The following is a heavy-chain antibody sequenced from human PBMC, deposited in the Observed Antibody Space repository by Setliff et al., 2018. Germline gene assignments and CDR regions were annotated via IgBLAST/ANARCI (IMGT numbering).Heavy chain of an antibody. J-gene: IGHJ5*01. V-gene: IGHV4-34*01. CDR3: ARIKWFGETDCFDS. D-gene: IGHD3-10*01. CDR2: INHSGIT. Sequence: PSETLSLTCAVYGGSFSTYYWNWIRQPPGKGLEWIGEINHSGITNYNPSLKSRVTMSVDTSKNQFSLKLNSLTAADTAVYYCARIKWFGETDCFDSWGQGTLVTVSS. CDR1: GGSFSTYY.